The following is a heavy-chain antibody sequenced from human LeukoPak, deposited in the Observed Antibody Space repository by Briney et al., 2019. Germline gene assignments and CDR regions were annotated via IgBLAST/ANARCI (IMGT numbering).Heavy chain of an antibody. CDR1: GFTFSSYW. J-gene: IGHJ4*02. Sequence: GGSLRLSCAASGFTFSSYWMHWVRQAPGKGLMWVSRINSDGSITNYADSVKGRFTISRDNAKNTLYLQMNSLRAEDTAVYYCARDADFEYWGQGTLVTVSS. V-gene: IGHV3-74*01. CDR2: INSDGSIT. CDR3: ARDADFEY.